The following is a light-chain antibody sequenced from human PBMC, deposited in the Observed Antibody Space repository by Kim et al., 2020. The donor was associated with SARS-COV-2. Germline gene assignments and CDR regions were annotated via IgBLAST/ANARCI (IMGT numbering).Light chain of an antibody. Sequence: PGKTARISCGRNNIGSKSVHWYQQKPGQAPVLVIYYDSDRPSGIPERFSGSNSGNTATLTISRVEAGDEADYYCQVWDSSSDHVVFGGGTQLTVL. CDR1: NIGSKS. V-gene: IGLV3-21*04. J-gene: IGLJ2*01. CDR3: QVWDSSSDHVV. CDR2: YDS.